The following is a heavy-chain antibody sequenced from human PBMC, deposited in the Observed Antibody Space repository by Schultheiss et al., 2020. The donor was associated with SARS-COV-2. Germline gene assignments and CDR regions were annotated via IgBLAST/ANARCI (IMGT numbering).Heavy chain of an antibody. J-gene: IGHJ5*02. V-gene: IGHV3-48*04. D-gene: IGHD3-10*01. Sequence: GGSLRLSCAASGFTFSSYAMSWVRQAPGKGLEWVSYISSSGSTIYYADSVKGRFTISRDNAKNSLYLQMNSLRAEDTAVYYCAKSDITMVQGVPFDPWGQGTLVTVSS. CDR3: AKSDITMVQGVPFDP. CDR1: GFTFSSYA. CDR2: ISSSGSTI.